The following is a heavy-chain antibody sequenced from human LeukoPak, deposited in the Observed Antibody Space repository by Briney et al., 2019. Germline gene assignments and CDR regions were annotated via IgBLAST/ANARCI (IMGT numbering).Heavy chain of an antibody. CDR2: IRSKAYGGTT. D-gene: IGHD3-22*01. Sequence: LSLTCAVYGGSFSGYYWSWIRQAPGKGLEWVGFIRSKAYGGTTEYAASVKGRFTIARDDSKIIAYLQMNSLKTEDTAVYYCTRDYWYYYDSSGYYCDYWGQGTLVTVSS. CDR3: TRDYWYYYDSSGYYCDY. V-gene: IGHV3-49*03. CDR1: GGSFSGYY. J-gene: IGHJ4*02.